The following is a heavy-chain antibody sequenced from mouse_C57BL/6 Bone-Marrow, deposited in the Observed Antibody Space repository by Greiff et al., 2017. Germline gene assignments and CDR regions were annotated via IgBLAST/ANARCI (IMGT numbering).Heavy chain of an antibody. V-gene: IGHV1-50*01. J-gene: IGHJ3*01. CDR1: GYTFTSYW. D-gene: IGHD2-5*01. Sequence: QVQLQQPGAELVKPGASVKLSCKASGYTFTSYWMQWVKQRPGQGLEWIGEIDPSDSYTNYNQKFKGKATLTVDTSSSTAYMQLSSLTSEDSAVYYCARDHSNYGSWFAYWGQGTLGTVSA. CDR2: IDPSDSYT. CDR3: ARDHSNYGSWFAY.